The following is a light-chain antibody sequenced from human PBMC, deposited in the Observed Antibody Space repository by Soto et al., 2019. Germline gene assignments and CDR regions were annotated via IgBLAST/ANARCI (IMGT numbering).Light chain of an antibody. J-gene: IGKJ1*01. CDR2: GAS. V-gene: IGKV1-9*01. CDR1: QGISSN. Sequence: QLTQSPSSLSASVGDRVTITCRASQGISSNLAWYQQKPGRAPKLLIFGASTLQSGVPSRFSGSGSGTDFTLTISSLQPEDFATYYCQQLNSYPPWTFGQGTKVEIK. CDR3: QQLNSYPPWT.